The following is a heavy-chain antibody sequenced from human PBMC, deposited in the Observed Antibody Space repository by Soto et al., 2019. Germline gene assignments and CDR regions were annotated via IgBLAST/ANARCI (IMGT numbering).Heavy chain of an antibody. Sequence: PSETLSLTCTVSGGSVSSGSYYWSWIRQPPGKGLGWIGYIYYSGSTNYNPSLKSRVTISVDTSKNQFSLKLSSVTAADTAVYYCARDRDDFWSGDIYYYYGMDVWGQGTTVTVSS. CDR2: IYYSGST. V-gene: IGHV4-61*01. CDR3: ARDRDDFWSGDIYYYYGMDV. J-gene: IGHJ6*02. D-gene: IGHD3-3*01. CDR1: GGSVSSGSYY.